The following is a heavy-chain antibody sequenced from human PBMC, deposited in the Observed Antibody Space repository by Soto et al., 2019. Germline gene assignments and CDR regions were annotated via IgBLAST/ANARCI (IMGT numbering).Heavy chain of an antibody. CDR2: ISSSSSYI. J-gene: IGHJ6*03. V-gene: IGHV3-21*01. Sequence: GGSLRLSCAASGFTFSSYSMNWVRQAPGKGLEWVSSISSSSSYIYYADSVKGRFTISRDNAKNSLYLQMNSLRAEDTAVYYCARDGTVVPAAMDYYYYYYMDVWGKGTKVTVSS. D-gene: IGHD2-2*01. CDR1: GFTFSSYS. CDR3: ARDGTVVPAAMDYYYYYYMDV.